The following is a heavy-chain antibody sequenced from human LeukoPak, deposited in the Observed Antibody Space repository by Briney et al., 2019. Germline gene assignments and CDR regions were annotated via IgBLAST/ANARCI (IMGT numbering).Heavy chain of an antibody. CDR2: IYPADSDT. Sequence: GESLKISCKASGYSFTTFWIGWVRQMPGKGLEWMGIIYPADSDTGYSPSYSPSFQGQVTISADKSITTAYLQWSSLKASDTAMYYCARCLHGDGYTPGDYWGQGTLVTVSS. CDR3: ARCLHGDGYTPGDY. J-gene: IGHJ4*02. CDR1: GYSFTTFW. V-gene: IGHV5-51*01. D-gene: IGHD5-24*01.